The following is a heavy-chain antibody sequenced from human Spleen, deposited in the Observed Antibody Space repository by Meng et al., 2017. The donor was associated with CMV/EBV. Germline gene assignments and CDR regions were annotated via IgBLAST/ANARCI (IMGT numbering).Heavy chain of an antibody. Sequence: TCAGSGGSISSSNWWSWVRQPPGKGLEWIGEIYHSGSTNYNPSLKSRVTISVDKSKNQFSLKLSSVTAADTAVYYCASFLGNWNYDYWGQGTLVTVSS. D-gene: IGHD1-7*01. CDR3: ASFLGNWNYDY. CDR2: IYHSGST. V-gene: IGHV4-4*02. J-gene: IGHJ4*02. CDR1: GGSISSSNW.